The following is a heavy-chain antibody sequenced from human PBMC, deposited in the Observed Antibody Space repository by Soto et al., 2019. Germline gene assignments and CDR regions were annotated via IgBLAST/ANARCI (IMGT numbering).Heavy chain of an antibody. Sequence: GGSLRLSCAASGFTFSSYAMHWVRQAPGKGLEWVAVISYDGSNKYYADSVKGRFTISRDNSKNTLYLQMNSLRAEDTAVYYCARDGQGLIDALPYWYFDLWGRGTLVTVSS. D-gene: IGHD2-8*01. J-gene: IGHJ2*01. CDR3: ARDGQGLIDALPYWYFDL. CDR1: GFTFSSYA. CDR2: ISYDGSNK. V-gene: IGHV3-30-3*01.